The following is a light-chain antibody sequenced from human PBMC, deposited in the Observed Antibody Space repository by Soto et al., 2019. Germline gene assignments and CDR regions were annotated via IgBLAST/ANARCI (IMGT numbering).Light chain of an antibody. CDR1: QSVSSSY. V-gene: IGKV3-20*01. CDR2: GAS. Sequence: EIVLTQAPGTLSLSRGERATLSCRASQSVSSSYLGWYQQKPGQAPRLLIYGASSRATGIPDRFSGSGSGTDFTLTISRLEPEDFAVYYCQQYGSSPWTFGQGTKVDIK. J-gene: IGKJ1*01. CDR3: QQYGSSPWT.